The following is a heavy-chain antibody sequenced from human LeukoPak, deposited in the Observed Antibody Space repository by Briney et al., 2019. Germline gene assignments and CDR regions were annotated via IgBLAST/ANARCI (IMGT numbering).Heavy chain of an antibody. J-gene: IGHJ4*02. CDR1: GFTFNNYY. V-gene: IGHV3-7*01. D-gene: IGHD3-16*01. CDR3: ARDGGSGADY. Sequence: GGSLRLSCATSGFTFNNYYMTWVRQAPGKGLEWVAHITEDGSEKHYVDSVKGRFTISRDNAKNSLYLQMNSLRAEDTAVYYCARDGGSGADYWGQGTLVSVSS. CDR2: ITEDGSEK.